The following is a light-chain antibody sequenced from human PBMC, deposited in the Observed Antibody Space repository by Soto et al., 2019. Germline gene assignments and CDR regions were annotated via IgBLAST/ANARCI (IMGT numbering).Light chain of an antibody. CDR2: AAS. CDR3: QQLYSYPLT. Sequence: DIQLTQSPSFLSASVGDRVTITCRASQGISSYLAWYQQKPGKAPKLLIYAASTLQSGVPSRFSGSGSGTEFTLTISSLQPEDFSTYYCQQLYSYPLTFGQGTKLEIK. CDR1: QGISSY. V-gene: IGKV1-9*01. J-gene: IGKJ2*01.